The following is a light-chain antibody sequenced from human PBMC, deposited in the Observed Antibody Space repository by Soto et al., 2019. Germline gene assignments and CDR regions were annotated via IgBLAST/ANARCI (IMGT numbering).Light chain of an antibody. J-gene: IGKJ1*01. CDR1: QSVSNSF. CDR3: QQYGSSPTT. CDR2: GAS. Sequence: EIVLTQSPGTLSLSPGERATLSCRASQSVSNSFLARYQQKPGQAPRLLIYGASSRATGIPDRFSGSGSGTDFTLTISRLEPEDFAVYYCQQYGSSPTTFGQGTKVEIK. V-gene: IGKV3-20*01.